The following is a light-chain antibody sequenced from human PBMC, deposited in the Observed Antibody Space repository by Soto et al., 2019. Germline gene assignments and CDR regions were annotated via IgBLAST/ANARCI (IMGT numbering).Light chain of an antibody. V-gene: IGKV1-39*01. J-gene: IGKJ1*01. Sequence: DLQMTQSPSSLSASIGDRVTIACRASQSIGNYLNWYQQKPGKAPKLLIYAASRLQSGVPSRFSGSGSGTDFTLTITSLQPEDFATYYCQQSQDAPRTFGQGTKVEIK. CDR1: QSIGNY. CDR2: AAS. CDR3: QQSQDAPRT.